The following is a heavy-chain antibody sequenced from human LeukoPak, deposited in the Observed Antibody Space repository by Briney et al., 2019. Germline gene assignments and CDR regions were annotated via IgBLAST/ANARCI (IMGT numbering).Heavy chain of an antibody. Sequence: GGSLRLSCAASGFTFSSYAMHWVRQAPGKGLEWVAVISYDGSNKYYADSVKGRFTISRDNSKNTLYLQMNSLRAEDTAVYYCARAEVEVGATYFDYWGQGTLVTASS. CDR2: ISYDGSNK. CDR1: GFTFSSYA. J-gene: IGHJ4*02. V-gene: IGHV3-30*04. D-gene: IGHD1-26*01. CDR3: ARAEVEVGATYFDY.